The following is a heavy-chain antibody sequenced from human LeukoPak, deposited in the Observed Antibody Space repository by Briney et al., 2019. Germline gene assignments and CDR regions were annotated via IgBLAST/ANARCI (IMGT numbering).Heavy chain of an antibody. Sequence: SVKVSCKASGGTFISYTISWVRQAPGQGLEWMGRIIPIFGTANYAQKFQGRVTITTDESTSTAYLELSSLRSEDTAVYYGARDVMVRGVIIGGFDYWGQGTLVTVSS. CDR3: ARDVMVRGVIIGGFDY. J-gene: IGHJ4*02. CDR1: GGTFISYT. CDR2: IIPIFGTA. V-gene: IGHV1-69*05. D-gene: IGHD3-10*01.